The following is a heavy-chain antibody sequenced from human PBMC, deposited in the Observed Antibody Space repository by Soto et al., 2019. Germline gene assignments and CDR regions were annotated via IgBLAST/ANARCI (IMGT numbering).Heavy chain of an antibody. Sequence: EVQLLESGGGLVQPGGSLRLSCAASGITFSSYAMSWVRQAPGQGLEWVSAISGSGGSTYYADSVKGRFTISRDTSKNTLYLQMNSLKAEDTAVYYCASTPSQRQLWHKSLTFDYWGQGTLVTVSS. CDR1: GITFSSYA. CDR2: ISGSGGST. D-gene: IGHD5-18*01. J-gene: IGHJ4*02. CDR3: ASTPSQRQLWHKSLTFDY. V-gene: IGHV3-23*01.